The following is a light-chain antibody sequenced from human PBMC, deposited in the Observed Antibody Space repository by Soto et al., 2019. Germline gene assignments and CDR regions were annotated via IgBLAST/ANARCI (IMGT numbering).Light chain of an antibody. CDR3: QQYDSYSWT. J-gene: IGKJ1*01. V-gene: IGKV1-9*01. Sequence: IQLTQSPSFLSASVGYRVTLTRRASQGISSYLAWYQQKPGKAPKLLIYAASTLQSGVTSRFSGSGSGTEFTLTISSLQADDFATYYCQQYDSYSWTFGQGTKVDIK. CDR2: AAS. CDR1: QGISSY.